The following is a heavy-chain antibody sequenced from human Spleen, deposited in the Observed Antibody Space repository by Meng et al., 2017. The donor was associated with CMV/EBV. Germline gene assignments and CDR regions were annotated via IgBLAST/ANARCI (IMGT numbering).Heavy chain of an antibody. D-gene: IGHD2-21*01. CDR1: GYSFADYN. V-gene: IGHV1-2*02. CDR3: ARGGGAAYFDY. J-gene: IGHJ4*02. CDR2: INPNSGGT. Sequence: ASVKVSCKASGYSFADYNIHWFRQAPGQGLEWMGWINPNSGGTNYARNFQDRVTLTRDTSINTAYMVLSRLTSGDTAVYFCARGGGAAYFDYWGPGTLVTVSS.